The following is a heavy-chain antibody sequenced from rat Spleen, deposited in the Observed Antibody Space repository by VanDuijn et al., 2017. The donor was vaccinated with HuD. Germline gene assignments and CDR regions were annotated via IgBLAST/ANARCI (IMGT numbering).Heavy chain of an antibody. V-gene: IGHV5-31*01. D-gene: IGHD1-1*01. CDR3: TRSPYYYSADYFDY. CDR1: GFTFNNYW. CDR2: ITNTGGST. Sequence: EVQLVESGGGLVQPGRSMKLSCAASGFTFNNYWMTWIRQAPGKGLEWVASITNTGGSTYYPDSVKGRFTISRDNAKSTLYLQMNSLRSEDTATYYCTRSPYYYSADYFDYWGQGVMVTVSS. J-gene: IGHJ2*01.